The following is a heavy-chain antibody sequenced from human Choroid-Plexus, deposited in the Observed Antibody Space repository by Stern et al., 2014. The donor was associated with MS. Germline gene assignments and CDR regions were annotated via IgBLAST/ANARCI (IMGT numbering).Heavy chain of an antibody. D-gene: IGHD2-8*01. J-gene: IGHJ5*02. CDR2: VSYDGSNK. Sequence: VQLVESGGGVVQPGRPLRLSCAASGFTFGSCAMHWVRQAPGKGLEWVVGVSYDGSNKYYADSVKGRFTVSRDNSQNTLYMQMSSLRAEDTAVYYCAKDRQYLTYFFDHWGQGSLVTVSS. CDR1: GFTFGSCA. V-gene: IGHV3-30*18. CDR3: AKDRQYLTYFFDH.